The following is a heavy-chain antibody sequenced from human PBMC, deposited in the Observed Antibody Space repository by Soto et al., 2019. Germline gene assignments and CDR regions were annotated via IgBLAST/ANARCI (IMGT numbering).Heavy chain of an antibody. CDR3: ARDRAYCGGDCYSWGGFDY. Sequence: QVQMVESGGGVVQPGRSLRLSCAASGFTFSSYAMHWVRQAPGKGLEWVAVISYDGSNKYYADSVKGRFTISRDNSKNPLYLQMNSLRAEDTAVYYCARDRAYCGGDCYSWGGFDYWGQGTLVTVSS. V-gene: IGHV3-30-3*01. CDR1: GFTFSSYA. J-gene: IGHJ4*02. D-gene: IGHD2-21*02. CDR2: ISYDGSNK.